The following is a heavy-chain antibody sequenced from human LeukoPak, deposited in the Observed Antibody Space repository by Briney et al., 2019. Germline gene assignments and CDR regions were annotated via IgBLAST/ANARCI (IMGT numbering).Heavy chain of an antibody. J-gene: IGHJ4*02. D-gene: IGHD2-15*01. CDR2: IYPGDSDT. CDR1: GYSFTSYW. CDR3: ARLLKYCSGGSCYYFDY. Sequence: GESLQISCKGSGYSFTSYWIGWVRQMPGKGLEWMGIIYPGDSDTRYSPSFQGQVTISADKSLSTAYLQWSSLKASDTAMYYCARLLKYCSGGSCYYFDYWGQGTLVTVSS. V-gene: IGHV5-51*01.